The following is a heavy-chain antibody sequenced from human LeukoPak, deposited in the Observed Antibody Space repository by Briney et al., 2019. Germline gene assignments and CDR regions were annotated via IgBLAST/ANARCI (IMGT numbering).Heavy chain of an antibody. Sequence: SETLSLTCIVSGDSISSQYWSWIRKPPGKGLEWIGYIYYSASTNYNPSLKSRVTISVDTSKNHFSLNLSSVTAADTGVYYCARPTYSSSWYELGYWGQGTLVTVSS. CDR3: ARPTYSSSWYELGY. CDR2: IYYSAST. CDR1: GDSISSQY. V-gene: IGHV4-59*08. D-gene: IGHD6-13*01. J-gene: IGHJ4*02.